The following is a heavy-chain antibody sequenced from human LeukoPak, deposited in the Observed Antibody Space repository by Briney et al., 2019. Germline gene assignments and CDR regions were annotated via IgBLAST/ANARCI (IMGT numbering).Heavy chain of an antibody. Sequence: GGSLRLSCAASGFTVDTKYMNWVRQGPGKGLEWVPILYSGGDTYYADSVKGRFTISRDNSRNTLSLQMNSPRVEDTAVYYCARVGDHYHWNFDLWGRGTLVTVSS. J-gene: IGHJ2*01. V-gene: IGHV3-53*01. CDR1: GFTVDTKY. CDR2: LYSGGDT. CDR3: ARVGDHYHWNFDL. D-gene: IGHD3-10*01.